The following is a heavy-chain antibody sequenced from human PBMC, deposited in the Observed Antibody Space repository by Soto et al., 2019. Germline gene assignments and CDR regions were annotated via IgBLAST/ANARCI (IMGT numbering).Heavy chain of an antibody. Sequence: PGWSLRLSCAASGFTFTTYSLTWVRQAPGKRLEWVASIGSSSNYIYYADSVKGRFPISRDNAKNSLFLQMKSPRAEDKAVYYRPKLTHCPSAGCPNYYKVMDLWGQVPTVTIA. D-gene: IGHD3-22*01. V-gene: IGHV3-21*06. CDR2: IGSSSNYI. CDR3: PKLTHCPSAGCPNYYKVMDL. CDR1: GFTFTTYS. J-gene: IGHJ6*02.